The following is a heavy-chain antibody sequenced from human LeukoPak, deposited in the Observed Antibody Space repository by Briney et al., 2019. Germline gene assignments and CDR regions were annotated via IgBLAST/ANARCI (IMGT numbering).Heavy chain of an antibody. CDR3: ARVGATVIGGNWYFDL. Sequence: SETLSLTCTVSAGSISSYYWTWIRQPPGKGLEWIGYIYYSGSTNYNPSLKSRVAISLDTSKNQFSLKLSSVTAADTAVYYCARVGATVIGGNWYFDLWGRGALVTVSS. J-gene: IGHJ2*01. CDR2: IYYSGST. D-gene: IGHD2/OR15-2a*01. CDR1: AGSISSYY. V-gene: IGHV4-59*01.